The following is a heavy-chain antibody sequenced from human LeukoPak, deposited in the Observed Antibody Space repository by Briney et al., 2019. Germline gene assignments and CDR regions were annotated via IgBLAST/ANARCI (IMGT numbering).Heavy chain of an antibody. CDR2: ITGSGSNT. CDR1: RFTFSGYA. Sequence: GGSLRLSCAASRFTFSGYAMSWVRQAPGKGLEWVSAITGSGSNTYYADSVKGRFTISRDNSKNTLYLQMNSLRADDTAVYYCARVNQRVLRYFDWFQGRHFDYWGQGTLVTVSS. D-gene: IGHD3-9*01. V-gene: IGHV3-23*01. CDR3: ARVNQRVLRYFDWFQGRHFDY. J-gene: IGHJ4*02.